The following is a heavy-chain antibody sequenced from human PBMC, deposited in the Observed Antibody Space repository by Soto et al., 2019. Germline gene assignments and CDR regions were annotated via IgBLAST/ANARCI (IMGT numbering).Heavy chain of an antibody. CDR3: ATDLNTCDYGMDV. V-gene: IGHV1-24*01. CDR2: FDPRDVAT. CDR1: GYTLTQFS. Sequence: SSVKFCCHLSGYTLTQFSMHWVRRAPRKGLAWLGGFDPRDVATIYAQKLQGRVTMTEDTSTDTAYMGLSSLRSEDPAVYYCATDLNTCDYGMDVWGQGTADTVSS. J-gene: IGHJ6*02. D-gene: IGHD5-18*01.